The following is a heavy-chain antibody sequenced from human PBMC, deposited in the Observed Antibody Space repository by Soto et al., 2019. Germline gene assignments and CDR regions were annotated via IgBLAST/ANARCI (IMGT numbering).Heavy chain of an antibody. CDR1: GGSITTGGYY. D-gene: IGHD2-15*01. Sequence: ASETLSLTCTVSGGSITTGGYYWSWIRQLPGKGLEWIGHRYYSESTYHNPSLKSRVSISLDTSKNQFSLKLSFVTAADTAMYYCARTKCSGGSCYSWSLDYWGQGTPVTVSS. V-gene: IGHV4-31*03. CDR2: RYYSEST. J-gene: IGHJ4*02. CDR3: ARTKCSGGSCYSWSLDY.